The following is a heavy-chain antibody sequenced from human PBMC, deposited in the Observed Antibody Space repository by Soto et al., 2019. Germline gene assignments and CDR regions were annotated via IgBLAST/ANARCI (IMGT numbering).Heavy chain of an antibody. CDR1: GFMFDDYG. V-gene: IGHV3-9*01. CDR3: ATVALGGYIYAYGLDV. CDR2: ISWNSGDI. J-gene: IGHJ6*02. Sequence: EVQLVESGGGLVQPGRSLRLSCTASGFMFDDYGMHWVRQAPGKGLEWVSGISWNSGDIGYADSVKGRFTISRDNAKNSLYLQMNSRMAEDTAVDYYATVALGGYIYAYGLDVWGRGTTVTVSS. D-gene: IGHD3-22*01.